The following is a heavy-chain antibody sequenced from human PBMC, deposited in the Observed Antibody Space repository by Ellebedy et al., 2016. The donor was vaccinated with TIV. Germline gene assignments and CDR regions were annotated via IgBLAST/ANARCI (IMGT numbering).Heavy chain of an antibody. CDR3: ARVMRDGYNYRFYFDY. Sequence: MPGGSLRLSCTVSGGSISTYYWSWIRQPPGQGLEWIGYIYYSGYTEYNPSLKSRVTISLDTSKDQFSLRLSSVTAADTAVYYCARVMRDGYNYRFYFDYWGQGTLVTVSS. J-gene: IGHJ4*02. V-gene: IGHV4-59*08. CDR1: GGSISTYY. D-gene: IGHD5-24*01. CDR2: IYYSGYT.